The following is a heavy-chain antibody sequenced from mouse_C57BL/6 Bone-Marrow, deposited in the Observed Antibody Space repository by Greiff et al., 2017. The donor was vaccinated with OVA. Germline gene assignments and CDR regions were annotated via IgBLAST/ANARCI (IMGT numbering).Heavy chain of an antibody. J-gene: IGHJ2*01. V-gene: IGHV5-4*01. CDR3: ARDRLYYLDY. Sequence: EVQRVESGGGLVKPGGSLKLSCAASGFTFSSYAMSWVRQTPEKRLEWVATISDGGSYTYYPDNVKGRFTISRDNAKNNLYLQMSHLKSEDTAMYYCARDRLYYLDYWGQGTTLTVSS. CDR1: GFTFSSYA. CDR2: ISDGGSYT. D-gene: IGHD3-3*01.